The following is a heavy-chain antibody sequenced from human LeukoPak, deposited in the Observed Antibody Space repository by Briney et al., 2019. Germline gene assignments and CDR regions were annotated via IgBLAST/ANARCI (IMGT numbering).Heavy chain of an antibody. D-gene: IGHD6-13*01. CDR2: INHSGSS. V-gene: IGHV4-34*01. CDR3: ARLRAVTRSSSWLQVRRRFDY. J-gene: IGHJ4*02. Sequence: PSETLSLTCAVYGGSFSGYYWSWIRQPPGKGLEWIGEINHSGSSNYNLSLKSRGTISVDTSKNQFSLKLSSVTAADTAVYYCARLRAVTRSSSWLQVRRRFDYWGQGTLVTVSS. CDR1: GGSFSGYY.